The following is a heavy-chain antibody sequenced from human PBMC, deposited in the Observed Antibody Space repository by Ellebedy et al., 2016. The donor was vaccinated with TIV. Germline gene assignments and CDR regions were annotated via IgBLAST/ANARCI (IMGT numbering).Heavy chain of an antibody. CDR3: NTGWAFDD. CDR1: GLIVNNAY. J-gene: IGHJ3*01. V-gene: IGHV3-15*05. Sequence: GGSLRLXXEASGLIVNNAYMTWVRQAPGKGMEWIGRIQSRNEGGTAAYAAPVQDRFIISRDESENRLFLHMNSLRTEDTGVYYCNTGWAFDDWGQGTMVTVSS. CDR2: IQSRNEGGTA.